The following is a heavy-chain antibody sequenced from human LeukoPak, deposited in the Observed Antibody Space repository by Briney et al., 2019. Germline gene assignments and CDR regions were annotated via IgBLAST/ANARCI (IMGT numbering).Heavy chain of an antibody. Sequence: AGRSLRLSYAASGISFRSYGMHWVRQAPGKGLEWVTFIWYDASNKYYAESVKGRFTISRDNSRNTVFLQMNSLRAEDTAIYYCATDISTHYFGSWGQGTLVTVSS. CDR1: GISFRSYG. CDR2: IWYDASNK. CDR3: ATDISTHYFGS. V-gene: IGHV3-33*01. D-gene: IGHD3-9*01. J-gene: IGHJ4*02.